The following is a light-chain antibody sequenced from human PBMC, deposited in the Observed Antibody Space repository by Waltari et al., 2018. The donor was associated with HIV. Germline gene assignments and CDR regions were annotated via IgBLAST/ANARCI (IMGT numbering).Light chain of an antibody. CDR2: EVN. Sequence: QSALTQPASVPGSPGQSITISCPGTSSDVGRYNLVSWYQKHPGKAPKLMIYEVNKRPSGVSNRFSGSKSGNTASLTISGLQAEDEADYYCCSYAGSSSYVFGSGTKVTVL. J-gene: IGLJ1*01. CDR3: CSYAGSSSYV. V-gene: IGLV2-23*02. CDR1: SSDVGRYNL.